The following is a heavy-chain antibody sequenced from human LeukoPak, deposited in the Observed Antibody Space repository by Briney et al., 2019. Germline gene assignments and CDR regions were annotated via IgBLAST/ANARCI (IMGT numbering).Heavy chain of an antibody. CDR1: GFTVRSNY. D-gene: IGHD6-19*01. CDR2: IFSGGST. J-gene: IGHJ5*02. Sequence: GGSLRLSCAASGFTVRSNYMSWVRQAPGKGLKWVSVIFSGGSTYYADSVRGRLTLSRDNSKNTVYLQMNSLRAEDTAVYYCARDSPRADSSGWYGPRLGWFDPWGQGTLVTVSS. V-gene: IGHV3-53*01. CDR3: ARDSPRADSSGWYGPRLGWFDP.